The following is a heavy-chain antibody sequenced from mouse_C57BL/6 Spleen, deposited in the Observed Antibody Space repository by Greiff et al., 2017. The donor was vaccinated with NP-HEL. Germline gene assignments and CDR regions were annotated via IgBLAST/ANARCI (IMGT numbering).Heavy chain of an antibody. V-gene: IGHV14-2*01. D-gene: IGHD1-1*01. Sequence: VQLQQSGAELVKPGASVKLSCTASGFNIKDYYMHWVKQRTEQGLEWIGRIDPEDGETKSAPKFQGKATITADTSSNTAYLQLSSLTSEDTAVYYCARRGVVATNGYWYFDVWGTGTTVTVSS. CDR3: ARRGVVATNGYWYFDV. J-gene: IGHJ1*03. CDR2: IDPEDGET. CDR1: GFNIKDYY.